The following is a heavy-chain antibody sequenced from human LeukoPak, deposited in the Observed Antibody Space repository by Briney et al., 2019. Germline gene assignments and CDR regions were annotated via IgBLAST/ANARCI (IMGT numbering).Heavy chain of an antibody. Sequence: SQTLSLTCAISGDGVSSNSAAWNWIRQSPSRGLEWLGRTYYRSKWYYDYALSVKRRIVINPDTSKNQFSLQLNSVTPEDTAVYYCARQSSTDYYYYGLDVWGQGTTVAVSS. V-gene: IGHV6-1*01. CDR3: ARQSSTDYYYYGLDV. J-gene: IGHJ6*02. CDR1: GDGVSSNSAA. D-gene: IGHD1-1*01. CDR2: TYYRSKWYY.